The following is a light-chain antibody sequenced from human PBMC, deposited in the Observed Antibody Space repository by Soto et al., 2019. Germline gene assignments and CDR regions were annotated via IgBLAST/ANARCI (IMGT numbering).Light chain of an antibody. V-gene: IGLV2-14*01. CDR1: SSYVGGYNY. Sequence: QSALTQPASVSGSPGQSITISCTGTSSYVGGYNYVSWYQQHPGKAPKLMIYDVSNRPSGVSNLFSGSKSGNTASLTISGLQAEDEADYYCSSYTSSSTWVFGVGTKVTVL. CDR2: DVS. CDR3: SSYTSSSTWV. J-gene: IGLJ3*02.